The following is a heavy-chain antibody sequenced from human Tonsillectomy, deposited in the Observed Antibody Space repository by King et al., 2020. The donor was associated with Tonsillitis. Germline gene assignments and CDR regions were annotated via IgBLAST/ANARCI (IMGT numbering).Heavy chain of an antibody. CDR2: IDWDDDN. CDR3: ARTVVTPPRDYYYYYMDV. V-gene: IGHV2-70*11. Sequence: TLKESGPALVKPTQTLILTCTFSGFSLSTSGMCVSWIRQPPGKALEWLARIDWDDDNYYSTSLKTRLTISKDTSKNQVVLTMTNMDPVDTATYYCARTVVTPPRDYYYYYMDVWGKGTTVTVSS. CDR1: GFSLSTSGMC. D-gene: IGHD4-23*01. J-gene: IGHJ6*03.